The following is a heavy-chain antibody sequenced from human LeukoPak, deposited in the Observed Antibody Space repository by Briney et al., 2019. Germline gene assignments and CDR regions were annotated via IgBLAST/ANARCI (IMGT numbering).Heavy chain of an antibody. V-gene: IGHV3-53*01. Sequence: PGGSLRLSCAASGFTVSSNYMSWVRQAPRKGLKWDSVIYIVGSTYYADSPKGPFTISRDIYKNTLYLQMTSLRAEDTAMYYCARLGFVVAAVIFDYWGQGTLVTVSS. J-gene: IGHJ4*02. CDR1: GFTVSSNY. CDR2: IYIVGST. D-gene: IGHD2-2*02. CDR3: ARLGFVVAAVIFDY.